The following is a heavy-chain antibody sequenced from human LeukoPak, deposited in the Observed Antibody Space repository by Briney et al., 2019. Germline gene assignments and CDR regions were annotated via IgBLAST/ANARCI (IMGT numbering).Heavy chain of an antibody. D-gene: IGHD6-19*01. CDR1: GFTFSQYR. J-gene: IGHJ3*01. CDR2: IGSNSGYI. Sequence: GGSLRLSCAASGFTFSQYRMNWVRQTPGKGLEWVSSIGSNSGYIYYADSVKGRFSISRDNAKNSLFLQMNSLRGGDTAVYYCARVGSSGWYPYDAFDVWGQGTMVTVSS. CDR3: ARVGSSGWYPYDAFDV. V-gene: IGHV3-21*01.